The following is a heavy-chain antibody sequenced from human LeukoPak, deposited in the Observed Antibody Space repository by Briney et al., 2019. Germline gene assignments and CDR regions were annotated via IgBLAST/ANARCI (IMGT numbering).Heavy chain of an antibody. CDR3: ARLPRYYYGSGSYYYGNNWFDP. D-gene: IGHD3-10*01. V-gene: IGHV4-34*01. CDR1: GGSFSGYY. J-gene: IGHJ5*02. Sequence: PSETLSLTCAVYGGSFSGYYWSWIRQPPGKGLEWIGEINHSGSTNYNPSLKSRVTISVDTSKNQFSLKLSSVTAADTAVYYCARLPRYYYGSGSYYYGNNWFDPWGQGTLVTVSS. CDR2: INHSGST.